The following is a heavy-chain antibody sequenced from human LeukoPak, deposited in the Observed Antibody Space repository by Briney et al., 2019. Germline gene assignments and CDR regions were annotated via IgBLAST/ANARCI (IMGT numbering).Heavy chain of an antibody. V-gene: IGHV4-4*07. J-gene: IGHJ4*02. CDR2: IFTSGST. Sequence: SDTLSLTRTVSGVSISGHYWSWIRHPAGKGLEWIGRIFTSGSTSYNPSLKSRVTMSLDKSDNEFSLKVRSVTAADTAVYYCARGASEVSDTYIDVWGQGTLVTVSS. CDR1: GVSISGHY. CDR3: ARGASEVSDTYIDV. D-gene: IGHD3-9*01.